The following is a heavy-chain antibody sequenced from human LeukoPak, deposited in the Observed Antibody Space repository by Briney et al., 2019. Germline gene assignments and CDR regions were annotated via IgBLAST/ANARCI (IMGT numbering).Heavy chain of an antibody. J-gene: IGHJ4*02. Sequence: GGSLRLSCAASGFTFSDYWMLWVRQAPGKGLEWLANIKEDGSIQYYLDSVRGRFTISRDNAKTSVYLQLNSLRADDTAVYYCARDVWTGVAVSDYWGQGTLVTVSS. D-gene: IGHD6-19*01. CDR1: GFTFSDYW. V-gene: IGHV3-7*01. CDR2: IKEDGSIQ. CDR3: ARDVWTGVAVSDY.